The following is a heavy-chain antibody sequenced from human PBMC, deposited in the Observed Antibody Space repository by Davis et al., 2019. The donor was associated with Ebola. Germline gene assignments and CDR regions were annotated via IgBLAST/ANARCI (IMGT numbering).Heavy chain of an antibody. D-gene: IGHD6-19*01. V-gene: IGHV3-48*04. CDR3: AREGVGAVAGLSGY. CDR2: ISSSSSTI. Sequence: GGSLRLSCAASGFTFSSYSMNWVRQAPGKGLEWVSYISSSSSTIYYADSVKGRFTVARDNAKNSLSLQMNSLRAEDTAVYYCAREGVGAVAGLSGYWGQGTLVTVSS. J-gene: IGHJ4*02. CDR1: GFTFSSYS.